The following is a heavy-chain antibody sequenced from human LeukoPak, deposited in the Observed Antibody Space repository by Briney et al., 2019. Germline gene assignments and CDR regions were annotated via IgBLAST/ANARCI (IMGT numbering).Heavy chain of an antibody. CDR3: AKSGSTSWYLDY. J-gene: IGHJ4*02. V-gene: IGHV3-23*01. Sequence: GSLRLSCAASGLTFSTYAMSWVRQAPGKGLEWVSAISGSGDNNDNTYYADSVKGQFTISRDNSKNTLYLQMSSLRAEDAAVYYCAKSGSTSWYLDYWGQGTLVTVSS. D-gene: IGHD6-13*01. CDR2: ISGSGDNNDNT. CDR1: GLTFSTYA.